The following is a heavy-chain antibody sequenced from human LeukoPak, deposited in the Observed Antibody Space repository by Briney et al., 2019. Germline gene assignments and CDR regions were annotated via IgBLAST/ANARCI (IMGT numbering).Heavy chain of an antibody. CDR3: ARGPRMVRGVIIGPGISWYFDL. J-gene: IGHJ2*01. CDR2: IGTAGDT. D-gene: IGHD3-10*01. CDR1: GFTFSSYD. Sequence: GGSLRLSCAASGFTFSSYDMHSVRQATGKGLEWVSAIGTAGDTYYPGSVKGRFTISRENAKNSLYLQMNSLRAGDTAVYYCARGPRMVRGVIIGPGISWYFDLWGRGTLVTVSS. V-gene: IGHV3-13*01.